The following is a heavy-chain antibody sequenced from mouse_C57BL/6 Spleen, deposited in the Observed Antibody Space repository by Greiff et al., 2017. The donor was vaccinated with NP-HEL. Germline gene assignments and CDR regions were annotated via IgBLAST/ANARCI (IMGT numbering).Heavy chain of an antibody. V-gene: IGHV8-8*01. D-gene: IGHD1-1*01. CDR1: GFSLSTFGMG. CDR3: ARIGSTTVVATAYWYFDV. CDR2: IWWDDDK. Sequence: QVTLKVSGPGILQPSQTLSLTCSFSGFSLSTFGMGVGWIRQPSGKGLEWLAHIWWDDDKYYNPALKSRLTISKDTSKNQVCLKIANVDTADTATYYCARIGSTTVVATAYWYFDVWGTGTTVTVSS. J-gene: IGHJ1*03.